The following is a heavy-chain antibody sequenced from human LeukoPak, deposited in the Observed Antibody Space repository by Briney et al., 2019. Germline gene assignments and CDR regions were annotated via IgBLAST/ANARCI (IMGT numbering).Heavy chain of an antibody. J-gene: IGHJ4*02. Sequence: PGGSLRLSCVGAGLPFSGFHMSWIRQAPGKGLEWVSYITSGGGFKYYADSVKGRFSISRDDSKNSVFLQMNSLRVEDTAVYYCARVRPGSSGSYYRTSWGQGTLVTVSS. D-gene: IGHD3-22*01. CDR2: ITSGGGFK. V-gene: IGHV3-11*04. CDR1: GLPFSGFH. CDR3: ARVRPGSSGSYYRTS.